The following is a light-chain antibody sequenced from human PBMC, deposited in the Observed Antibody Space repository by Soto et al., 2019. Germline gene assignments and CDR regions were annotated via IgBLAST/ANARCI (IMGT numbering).Light chain of an antibody. Sequence: AIRMTHSPSSFSSSTGDRVTITCRARQGISSYLAWYQQKPGKAPKLLIYAASTLQSGVPSRFGGSGSGPDFTLTISCLQSEDCATYYCQQYYSYPWTFGQGTKVEIK. CDR3: QQYYSYPWT. CDR2: AAS. CDR1: QGISSY. J-gene: IGKJ1*01. V-gene: IGKV1-8*01.